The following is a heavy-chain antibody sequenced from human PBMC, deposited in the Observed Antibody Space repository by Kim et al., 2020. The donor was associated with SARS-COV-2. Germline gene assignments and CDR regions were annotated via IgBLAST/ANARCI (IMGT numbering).Heavy chain of an antibody. J-gene: IGHJ3*01. D-gene: IGHD6-19*01. V-gene: IGHV1-2*02. Sequence: YARQFQDRVTMTRDTAISTAYMELSRLTTDDTAAYFCARDSMVVPGLGFDFWGQGTMVTVSS. CDR3: ARDSMVVPGLGFDF.